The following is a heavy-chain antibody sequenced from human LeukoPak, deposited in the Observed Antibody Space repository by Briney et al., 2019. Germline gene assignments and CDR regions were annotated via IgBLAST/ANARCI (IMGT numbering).Heavy chain of an antibody. CDR1: GFAVNDEA. CDR2: MNWNGGTI. Sequence: GGSRRRSWGAGGFAVNDEAVGWIRENEGKGLEWGAGMNWNGGTIGYADSVKGRFTISRDNAKNSLYLQMRSLRAEDTALYYCARDGGSYGDYKQPDYWGQGTLVTVSS. D-gene: IGHD4-17*01. J-gene: IGHJ4*02. CDR3: ARDGGSYGDYKQPDY. V-gene: IGHV3-20*04.